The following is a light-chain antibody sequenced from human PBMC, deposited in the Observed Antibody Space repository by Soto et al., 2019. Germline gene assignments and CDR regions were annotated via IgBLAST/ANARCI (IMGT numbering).Light chain of an antibody. Sequence: QSALTQPPSVSAAPGQRVTISCSGSTSNTGNNYVSWYQQLPGTAPKLLIYETDKRPSGIPDRFSGSKSGTSATLGISGLQTGDVSDYYCATWDSSLCAHVFGPGTNVTVL. V-gene: IGLV1-51*02. J-gene: IGLJ1*01. CDR2: ETD. CDR1: TSNTGNNY. CDR3: ATWDSSLCAHV.